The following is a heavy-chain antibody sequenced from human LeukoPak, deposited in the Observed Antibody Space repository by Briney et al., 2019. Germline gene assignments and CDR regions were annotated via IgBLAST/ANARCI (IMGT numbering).Heavy chain of an antibody. D-gene: IGHD2-2*02. V-gene: IGHV4-31*03. CDR1: GGSISSGGYF. J-gene: IGHJ4*02. Sequence: PSETLSLTCTVSGGSISSGGYFWSWIRQHPGKGPEWIGYTYYSGSTYYNPSLKSRVTISVDRSKNQFSLKLSSVTAADTAVYYCASSPQYCSSTSCYTGFVDYWGQGTLVTVSS. CDR3: ASSPQYCSSTSCYTGFVDY. CDR2: TYYSGST.